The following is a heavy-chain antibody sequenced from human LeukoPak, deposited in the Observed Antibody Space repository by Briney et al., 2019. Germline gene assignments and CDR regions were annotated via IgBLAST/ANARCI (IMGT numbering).Heavy chain of an antibody. CDR2: IYYSGST. V-gene: IGHV4-59*01. Sequence: SETLSLTCTVSGGSISSYYWSWVRQPPGKGLEWIGYIYYSGSTNYNPSLKSRVTISVDTSKNQFSLKLSSVTAADTAVYYCARVASVDFGVVTYYYYYMDVWGKGTTVTVSS. J-gene: IGHJ6*03. D-gene: IGHD3-3*01. CDR1: GGSISSYY. CDR3: ARVASVDFGVVTYYYYYMDV.